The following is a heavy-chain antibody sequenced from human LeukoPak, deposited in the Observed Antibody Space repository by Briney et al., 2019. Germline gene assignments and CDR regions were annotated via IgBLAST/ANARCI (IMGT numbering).Heavy chain of an antibody. Sequence: SETLSLTCTVSGGSISGYYWSWIRQPPGKGLEWIGYIFYSGSTNYNPSLKSRVTIRVDTSKNQFSLKLSSVTAADTAVYYCARGEWDLLFDYWGQGTLVTVSS. D-gene: IGHD1-26*01. CDR1: GGSISGYY. CDR3: ARGEWDLLFDY. J-gene: IGHJ4*02. V-gene: IGHV4-59*01. CDR2: IFYSGST.